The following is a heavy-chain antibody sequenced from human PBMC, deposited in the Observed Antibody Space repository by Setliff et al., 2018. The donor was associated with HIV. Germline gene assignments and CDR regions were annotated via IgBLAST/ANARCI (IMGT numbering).Heavy chain of an antibody. V-gene: IGHV1-69*10. Sequence: SVKVSCKASGGTFSTYAISWVRQAPGQGLKWMGGIVPILGITNYAQKFQGRVTITADKTTSTIYMDLSSLRSEGTAVYYCASHPGSSIEKPYFDTWGQGTLVTVSS. CDR3: ASHPGSSIEKPYFDT. CDR2: IVPILGIT. CDR1: GGTFSTYA. J-gene: IGHJ5*02. D-gene: IGHD2-2*01.